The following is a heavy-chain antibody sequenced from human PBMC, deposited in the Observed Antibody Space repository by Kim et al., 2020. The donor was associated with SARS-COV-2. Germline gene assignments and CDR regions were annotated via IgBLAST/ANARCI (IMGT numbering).Heavy chain of an antibody. J-gene: IGHJ4*02. D-gene: IGHD3-16*01. CDR2: INHSGST. Sequence: SETLSLTCAVYGGSFSGYYWSWIRQPPGKGLEWIGEINHSGSTNYNPSLKSRVTISVDTSKNQFSLKLSSVTAADTAVYYCARGRRLRPVDYWGQGTLVTVSS. CDR1: GGSFSGYY. V-gene: IGHV4-34*01. CDR3: ARGRRLRPVDY.